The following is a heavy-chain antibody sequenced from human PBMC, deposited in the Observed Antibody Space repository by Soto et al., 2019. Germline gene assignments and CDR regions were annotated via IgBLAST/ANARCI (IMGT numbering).Heavy chain of an antibody. CDR1: GFTFSNAW. J-gene: IGHJ5*02. V-gene: IGHV3-15*01. Sequence: GGSLRLSCAASGFTFSNAWMSWVRQAPGKGLEWGGRIKSKTDGGTTDYAAPVKGRFTISRDDSKNTLYLQMNSLKTEDAAVYYCTPEPGYSSSWYGNGDWFDPWGQGTLVTVSS. CDR2: IKSKTDGGTT. D-gene: IGHD6-13*01. CDR3: TPEPGYSSSWYGNGDWFDP.